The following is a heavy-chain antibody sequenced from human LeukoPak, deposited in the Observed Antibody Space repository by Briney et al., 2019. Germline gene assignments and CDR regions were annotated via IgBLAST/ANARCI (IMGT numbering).Heavy chain of an antibody. J-gene: IGHJ6*03. D-gene: IGHD2-2*01. CDR2: INPNSGGT. Sequence: ASVKVSCKASGGTFSSYAISWVRQAPGQGLEWMGWINPNSGGTNYAQKFQGRVTMTRDTSISTAYMELSRLRSDDTAVYYCARLSYCSSTSCYLGYYYYYMDVWGKGTTVTVSS. CDR3: ARLSYCSSTSCYLGYYYYYMDV. V-gene: IGHV1-2*02. CDR1: GGTFSSYA.